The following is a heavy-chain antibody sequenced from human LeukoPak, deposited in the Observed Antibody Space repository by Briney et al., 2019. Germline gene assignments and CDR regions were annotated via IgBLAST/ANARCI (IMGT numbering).Heavy chain of an antibody. V-gene: IGHV1-46*01. D-gene: IGHD1-1*01. J-gene: IGHJ4*02. CDR3: ARDPNWNEQGDY. Sequence: ASVKVSCKASGYTFTSYYMHWVRQAPGQGLEWMGIINPSGGSTSYAQKFQGRVTITRDTSASTAYMELSSLRSEDTAVYYCARDPNWNEQGDYWGQGTLVTVSS. CDR1: GYTFTSYY. CDR2: INPSGGST.